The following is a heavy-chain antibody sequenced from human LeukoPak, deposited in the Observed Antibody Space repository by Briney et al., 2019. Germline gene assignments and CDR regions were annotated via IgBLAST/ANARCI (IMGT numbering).Heavy chain of an antibody. CDR2: IYPGDSDT. CDR1: GYSFTSYW. D-gene: IGHD2-8*01. Sequence: GESLKISCKGSGYSFTSYWIGWVRQMPGKGLEWMGIIYPGDSDTRYSPSFQGQVTISADKSISTAYLQWSSLKASDTAVYYCARHRDSCINAVCYSDYWGLGTLVTVSS. V-gene: IGHV5-51*01. CDR3: ARHRDSCINAVCYSDY. J-gene: IGHJ4*02.